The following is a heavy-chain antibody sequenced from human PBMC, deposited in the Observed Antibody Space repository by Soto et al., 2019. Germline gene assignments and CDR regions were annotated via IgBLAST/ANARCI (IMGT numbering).Heavy chain of an antibody. V-gene: IGHV3-33*01. Sequence: GGSLRLSCAASGFTFSSYGMHWVRQAPGKGLEWVAVIWYDGSNKYYADSVKGRFTISRDNSKNTLYLQMNSLRAEDTAVYYCARDRRTVTTPYYFDYWGQGTLVTFSS. CDR3: ARDRRTVTTPYYFDY. CDR2: IWYDGSNK. J-gene: IGHJ4*02. D-gene: IGHD4-17*01. CDR1: GFTFSSYG.